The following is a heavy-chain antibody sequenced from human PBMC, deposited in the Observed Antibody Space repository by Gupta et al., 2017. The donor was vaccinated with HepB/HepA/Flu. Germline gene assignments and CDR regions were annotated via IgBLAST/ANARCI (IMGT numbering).Heavy chain of an antibody. CDR3: ARDRNWNPPMSSHNWFDP. J-gene: IGHJ5*02. CDR2: INSDGSST. V-gene: IGHV3-74*01. CDR1: GFTFSSYW. D-gene: IGHD1-20*01. Sequence: EVQLVESGGGLVQPGGSLRLSCAASGFTFSSYWMHWVRQAPGKGLVWVSRINSDGSSTSYADSVKGRFTISRDNAKNTLYLQMNSLRAEDTAVYYCARDRNWNPPMSSHNWFDPWGQGTLVTVSS.